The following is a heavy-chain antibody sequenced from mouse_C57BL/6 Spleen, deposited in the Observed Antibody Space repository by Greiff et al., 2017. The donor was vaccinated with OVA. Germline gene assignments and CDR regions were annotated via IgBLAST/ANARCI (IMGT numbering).Heavy chain of an antibody. J-gene: IGHJ2*01. CDR2: INPSTGGT. CDR3: ARSDYDYERNYFDY. CDR1: GYSFTGYY. V-gene: IGHV1-42*01. Sequence: EVQLQQSGPELVKPGASVKISCTASGYSFTGYYMNWVKQSPEKSLEWIGEINPSTGGTTYNQKFKAKATLTVDKSSSTAYMQLKSLTSEDSAVYYCARSDYDYERNYFDYWGQGTTLTVSS. D-gene: IGHD2-4*01.